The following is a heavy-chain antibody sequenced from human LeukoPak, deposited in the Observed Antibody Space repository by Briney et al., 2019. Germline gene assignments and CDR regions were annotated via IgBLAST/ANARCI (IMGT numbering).Heavy chain of an antibody. CDR3: AGTLGGYYMDV. CDR2: MNPNSGNT. V-gene: IGHV1-8*01. D-gene: IGHD3-16*01. Sequence: ASVKVSCKASGYTFTSYDINWARQATGQGLEWMGWMNPNSGNTGYAQKFQGRVTMTRDTSISTAYMELSRLRSDDTAVYYCAGTLGGYYMDVWGKGTTVTVSS. J-gene: IGHJ6*03. CDR1: GYTFTSYD.